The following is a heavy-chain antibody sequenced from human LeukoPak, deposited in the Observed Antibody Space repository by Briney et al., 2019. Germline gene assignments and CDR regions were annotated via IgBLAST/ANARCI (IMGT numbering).Heavy chain of an antibody. CDR2: IYYSGST. CDR3: VRGGRDVVLY. CDR1: GGSISTYY. J-gene: IGHJ4*02. Sequence: SETLSLTCTVSGGSISTYYWSWIRQPPGKGLEWIGYIYYSGSTNYNTSLKSRVTISVDTSKNQFSLKLSSVTAADTAGNNVVRGGRDVVLYWGQGTLVTVSS. V-gene: IGHV4-59*08. D-gene: IGHD2-8*01.